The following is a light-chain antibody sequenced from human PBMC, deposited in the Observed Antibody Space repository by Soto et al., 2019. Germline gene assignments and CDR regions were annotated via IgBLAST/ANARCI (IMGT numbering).Light chain of an antibody. J-gene: IGKJ1*01. V-gene: IGKV1-5*03. Sequence: DIQMTQSPSTLSASVGDRVTITCRASQSLSSWLAWYQQKPGKAPKLLIYKASGLESGVPSRFSASGSGTEFTLTISSLQPDDFATYYCQQYNSYSPWTFGQGTKVEIK. CDR3: QQYNSYSPWT. CDR2: KAS. CDR1: QSLSSW.